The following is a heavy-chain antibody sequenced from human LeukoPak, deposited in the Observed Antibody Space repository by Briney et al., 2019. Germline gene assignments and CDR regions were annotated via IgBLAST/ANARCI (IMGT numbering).Heavy chain of an antibody. J-gene: IGHJ4*02. V-gene: IGHV3-23*01. CDR1: GFTFSSYA. Sequence: GGSLRLSCAAAGFTFSSYAMSWVRQAPGKGLEWVSAISGSGGSTYYADSVKGRFTISRDNSKNTLYLQMNSLRAEDTAVYYCAKDTHWVDLFDYWGQGTLVTVSS. D-gene: IGHD5-12*01. CDR2: ISGSGGST. CDR3: AKDTHWVDLFDY.